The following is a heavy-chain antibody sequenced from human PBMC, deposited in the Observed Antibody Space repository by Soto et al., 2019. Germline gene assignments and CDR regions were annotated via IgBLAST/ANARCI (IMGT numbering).Heavy chain of an antibody. Sequence: GGSLRLSCAASGFTFSSYEMNWVRQAPGKGLEWVSYISSSGSTIYYADSVKGRFTISRDNAKNSLYLQMNSLRAEDTAVYYCARSTWIQLRLPAFDIWGQGTMVTV. V-gene: IGHV3-48*03. J-gene: IGHJ3*02. CDR1: GFTFSSYE. CDR3: ARSTWIQLRLPAFDI. D-gene: IGHD5-18*01. CDR2: ISSSGSTI.